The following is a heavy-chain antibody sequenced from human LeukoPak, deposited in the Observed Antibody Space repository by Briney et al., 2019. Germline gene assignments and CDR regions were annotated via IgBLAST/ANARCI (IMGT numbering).Heavy chain of an antibody. CDR1: GGSISSYY. CDR2: IYYSGST. J-gene: IGHJ6*03. CDR3: ARLQYTSVWGGYSYYYMDV. V-gene: IGHV4-59*12. D-gene: IGHD6-19*01. Sequence: SETLSLTCTVSGGSISSYYWSWIRQPPGKGLEWIGYIYYSGSTYYNPSLKSRVTISVDTSKNQFSLKLSSVTAADTAVYYCARLQYTSVWGGYSYYYMDVWGKGTTVTVSS.